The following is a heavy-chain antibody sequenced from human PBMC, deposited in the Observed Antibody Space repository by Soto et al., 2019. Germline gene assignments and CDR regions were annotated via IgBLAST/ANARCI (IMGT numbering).Heavy chain of an antibody. CDR1: SGSISSYY. CDR3: ARGYCSSTSCYEFDY. V-gene: IGHV4-59*01. Sequence: SETLSLTCTVSSGSISSYYWNWIRQPPGKGLEWIGSIYYSGNTNYSPSLKSRVTISVDTSKKQFSLKLTSVTAADTATYYCARGYCSSTSCYEFDYWGQGTLVTVS. CDR2: IYYSGNT. J-gene: IGHJ4*02. D-gene: IGHD2-2*01.